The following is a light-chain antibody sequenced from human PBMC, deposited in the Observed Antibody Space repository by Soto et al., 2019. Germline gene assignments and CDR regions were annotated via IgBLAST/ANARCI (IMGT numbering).Light chain of an antibody. V-gene: IGLV9-49*01. CDR1: SGYSNYK. CDR3: PADHGSGSNFVWV. Sequence: QLVLTQPPSASASLGASVTLTCTLSSGYSNYKVDWYQQRPGKGPRFVMRVGTGGIVGSKGDGIPDRFSVLVSGLNRYLTIKNIQEEDESDYHCPADHGSGSNFVWVFGGGTKLTV. CDR2: VGTGGIVG. J-gene: IGLJ2*01.